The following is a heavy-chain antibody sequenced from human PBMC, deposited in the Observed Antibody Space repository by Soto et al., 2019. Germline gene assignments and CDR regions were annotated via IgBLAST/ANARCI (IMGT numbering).Heavy chain of an antibody. D-gene: IGHD2-21*01. CDR2: NIPIFGTA. CDR3: ARAPILVGETTYENYFDY. Sequence: ASVKVSYKASGVTFSNFVISWVRQAPGQGLEWMGGNIPIFGTANYAQKFQGRVTIIADESTGTTYMELTSLRSEDTAVYYCARAPILVGETTYENYFDYWGQGTLVTVSS. V-gene: IGHV1-69*13. J-gene: IGHJ4*02. CDR1: GVTFSNFV.